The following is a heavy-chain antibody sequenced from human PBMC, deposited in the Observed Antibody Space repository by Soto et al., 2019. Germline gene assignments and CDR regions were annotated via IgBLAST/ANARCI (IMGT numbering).Heavy chain of an antibody. D-gene: IGHD6-13*01. J-gene: IGHJ6*02. CDR2: ISGSGGST. Sequence: GGSLRLSCAASGFTFSSYAMSWVRQAPGKGLEWVSAISGSGGSTYYADSVKGRFTISRDNSKNTLYLQMNSLRAEDTAVYYCAKDGSGSSWYVHYYYGMDVWGQGTTVTVSS. V-gene: IGHV3-23*01. CDR1: GFTFSSYA. CDR3: AKDGSGSSWYVHYYYGMDV.